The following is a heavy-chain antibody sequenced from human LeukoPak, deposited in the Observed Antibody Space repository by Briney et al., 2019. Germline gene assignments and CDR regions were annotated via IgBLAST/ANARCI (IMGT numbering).Heavy chain of an antibody. D-gene: IGHD6-19*01. CDR3: ARLYSIGWHYFDY. J-gene: IGHJ4*02. CDR1: GGAISSSNYH. V-gene: IGHV4-39*01. Sequence: PSETLSLTCTVSGGAISSSNYHWGWIRQPPGKGLEWIGSVYHSGSTYYNPSLKGRVTLSVDTSKNQFSLRLSSVTAADTAVYYCARLYSIGWHYFDYWGQGTLVTVSS. CDR2: VYHSGST.